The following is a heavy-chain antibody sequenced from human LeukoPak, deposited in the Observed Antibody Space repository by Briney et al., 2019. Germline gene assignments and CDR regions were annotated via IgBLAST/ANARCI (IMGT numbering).Heavy chain of an antibody. D-gene: IGHD2-15*01. CDR3: ARGYCSGGSCYSYYYYNYMDV. V-gene: IGHV4-39*07. Sequence: SETLSLTCTVSGRSISSSSYYWGWIRQPPGKGLEGTGSIHYSGSTNYNPSLKSRVTISVETSKNQCSLKLSSVTAADAAVYYCARGYCSGGSCYSYYYYNYMDVWGKGTTVSVSS. J-gene: IGHJ6*03. CDR2: IHYSGST. CDR1: GRSISSSSYY.